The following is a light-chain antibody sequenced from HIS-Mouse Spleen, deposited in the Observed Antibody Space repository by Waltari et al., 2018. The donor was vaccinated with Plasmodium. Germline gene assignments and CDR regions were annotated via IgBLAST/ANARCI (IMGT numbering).Light chain of an antibody. V-gene: IGKV4-1*01. J-gene: IGKJ1*01. CDR3: QQYYSTPWT. CDR2: WAS. Sequence: DIVMTQSPDSLAVSLDERVTINCKSSQSVLYSSNNKNYLAWYQQKPGQPPKLLIYWASTRESGVPDRFSGSGSGTDFTLTISSLQAEDVAVYYCQQYYSTPWTFGQGTKVEIK. CDR1: QSVLYSSNNKNY.